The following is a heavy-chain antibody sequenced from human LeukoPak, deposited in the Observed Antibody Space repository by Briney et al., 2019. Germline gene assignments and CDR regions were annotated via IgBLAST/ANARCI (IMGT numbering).Heavy chain of an antibody. Sequence: SQTLSLTCTVSGGSISSGSYYWSWIRQPAGKGLEWIGRIYTSGSTNYNPSLKSRVTISVDTSKNQFSLKLSSVTAADTAVYCCARELSGYDSGFDYWGQGTLVTVSS. CDR1: GGSISSGSYY. V-gene: IGHV4-61*02. CDR2: IYTSGST. J-gene: IGHJ4*02. D-gene: IGHD5-12*01. CDR3: ARELSGYDSGFDY.